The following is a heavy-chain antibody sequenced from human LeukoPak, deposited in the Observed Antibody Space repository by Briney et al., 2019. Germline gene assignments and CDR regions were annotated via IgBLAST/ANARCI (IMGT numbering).Heavy chain of an antibody. CDR2: IFYSGST. V-gene: IGHV4-30-4*01. J-gene: IGHJ2*01. Sequence: PSETLSLTCNVSGGSITSGNYYWNWIRQSPGKGLEWIGYIFYSGSTYSNPSLKGRAALSLDTSKNQVSLKLTSVTAAGTAVYYCARPRGQDYYDSSGYYLDWYFDLWGRGTLVTVSS. CDR1: GGSITSGNYY. D-gene: IGHD3-22*01. CDR3: ARPRGQDYYDSSGYYLDWYFDL.